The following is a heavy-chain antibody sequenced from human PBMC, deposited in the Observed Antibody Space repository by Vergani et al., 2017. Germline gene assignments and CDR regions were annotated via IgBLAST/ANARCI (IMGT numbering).Heavy chain of an antibody. CDR2: IYPGDSDT. J-gene: IGHJ4*02. V-gene: IGHV5-51*01. D-gene: IGHD3-3*01. CDR1: GYSFTSYW. Sequence: EVQLVQSGAEVKKPGESLKISCKGSGYSFTSYWIGWVRQMPGKGLEWMGIIYPGDSDTRYSPSFQGQVTISRDNAKNSLYLQMNSLRAEDTAVYYCGRDGDFWSGYYFGGQGTLVTVSS. CDR3: GRDGDFWSGYYF.